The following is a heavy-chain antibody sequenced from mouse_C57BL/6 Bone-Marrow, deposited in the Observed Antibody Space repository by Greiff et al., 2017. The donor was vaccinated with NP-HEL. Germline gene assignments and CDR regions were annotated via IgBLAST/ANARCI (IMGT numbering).Heavy chain of an antibody. Sequence: QVQLQQSGAELARPGASVKLSCKASGYTFTSYGISWVKQRTGQGLEWIGEIYPRSGNTYYNEKFKGKATLTAYKSSSTAYMELRSLTSEDSAVYFCARNYYGSSPDYWGQGTTLTVSS. CDR3: ARNYYGSSPDY. D-gene: IGHD1-1*01. CDR1: GYTFTSYG. V-gene: IGHV1-81*01. J-gene: IGHJ2*01. CDR2: IYPRSGNT.